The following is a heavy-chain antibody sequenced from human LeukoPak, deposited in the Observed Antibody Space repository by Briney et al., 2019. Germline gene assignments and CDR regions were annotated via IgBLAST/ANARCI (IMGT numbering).Heavy chain of an antibody. CDR2: INQDGSAK. J-gene: IGHJ4*02. V-gene: IGHV3-7*01. CDR1: GFTFFNSW. Sequence: GGSLRLSCAASGFTFFNSWMTWVRQAPGKGLEWVANINQDGSAKLYIDSVKGRFTISRDNAKNSLYLQMNSLRAEDTAVYYCARGFLALWGQGTLVTVSS. CDR3: ARGFLAL. D-gene: IGHD3-3*01.